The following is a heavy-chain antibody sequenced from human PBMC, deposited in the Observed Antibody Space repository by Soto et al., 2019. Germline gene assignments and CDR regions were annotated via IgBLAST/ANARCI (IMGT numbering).Heavy chain of an antibody. CDR3: AKDVEALARVEGMGV. CDR2: ISYDGSNK. V-gene: IGHV3-30*18. CDR1: GFTFSSYG. D-gene: IGHD6-6*01. Sequence: PGGSLRLSCAASGFTFSSYGMHWVRQAPGKGLEWVAVISYDGSNKYYADSVKGRFTISRDNSKNTLYLQMNSLRAEDTAVYYCAKDVEALARVEGMGVWGQGTTVTVSS. J-gene: IGHJ6*02.